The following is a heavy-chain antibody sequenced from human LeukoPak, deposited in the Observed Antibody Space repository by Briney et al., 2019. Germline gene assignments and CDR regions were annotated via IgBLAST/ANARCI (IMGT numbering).Heavy chain of an antibody. V-gene: IGHV3-74*01. CDR3: VRDGDDFNFDY. CDR2: VKGDGSFT. Sequence: GGSLRLSCAASGFTFSSYWMHWVCQAPGKGLVWVSRVKGDGSFTNYADSVYGRFSISRDNAKNTLFLHMRSLRAEDTAVYYCVRDGDDFNFDYWGQGNLVTVSS. J-gene: IGHJ4*02. D-gene: IGHD2-21*02. CDR1: GFTFSSYW.